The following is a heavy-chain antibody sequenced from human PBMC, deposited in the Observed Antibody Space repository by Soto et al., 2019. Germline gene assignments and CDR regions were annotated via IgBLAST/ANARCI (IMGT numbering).Heavy chain of an antibody. V-gene: IGHV3-23*01. CDR1: GFTFSSYA. J-gene: IGHJ4*02. D-gene: IGHD3-22*01. Sequence: GGSLRLSCAASGFTFSSYAVSWVRQAPGKGPEWISSISGSGSTIYYADSVKGRFTISRDNSKNTLYLQLSSLRAEDTAVYYCAKVFYYYDSSGYYYFDYWGQGTLVTVSS. CDR3: AKVFYYYDSSGYYYFDY. CDR2: ISGSGSTI.